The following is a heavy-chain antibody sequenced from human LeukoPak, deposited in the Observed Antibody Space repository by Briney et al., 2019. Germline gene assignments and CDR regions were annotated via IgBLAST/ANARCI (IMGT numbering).Heavy chain of an antibody. V-gene: IGHV1-3*01. CDR3: ARVRPPREAAAGIGY. CDR2: INAGNGNT. CDR1: GYTFTNYA. D-gene: IGHD6-13*01. J-gene: IGHJ4*02. Sequence: ASVKVSCKASGYTFTNYAMHWVRQAPGQRLEWMGWINAGNGNTKYSQYFQGRVTITRDTSASTAYMELSRLRSDDTAVYYCARVRPPREAAAGIGYWGQGTLVTVSS.